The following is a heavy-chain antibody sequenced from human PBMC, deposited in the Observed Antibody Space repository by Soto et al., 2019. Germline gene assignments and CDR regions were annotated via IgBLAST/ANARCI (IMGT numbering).Heavy chain of an antibody. CDR1: VYIFTSYW. CDR3: ARYHYYYYGMDV. V-gene: IGHV5-10-1*01. Sequence: PGESLKISCKCSVYIFTSYWISGVRQMPGKGLEWMGRIDPSDSYTNYSPSFQGHVTISADKSISTAYLQWSSLKASDTAMYYCARYHYYYYGMDVWGQGTTVTVSS. CDR2: IDPSDSYT. J-gene: IGHJ6*02.